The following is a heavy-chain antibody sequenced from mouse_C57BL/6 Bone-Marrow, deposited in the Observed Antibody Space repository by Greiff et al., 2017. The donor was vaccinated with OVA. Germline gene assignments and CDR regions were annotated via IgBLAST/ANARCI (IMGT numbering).Heavy chain of an antibody. V-gene: IGHV1-26*01. J-gene: IGHJ4*01. CDR2: INPNNGGT. D-gene: IGHD2-2*01. Sequence: EVQLQQSGPELVKPGASVKISCKASGYTFTDYYMNWVKQSHGKSLEWIGDINPNNGGTSYNQKFKGKATLTVDKSSSTAYMELRSLTSEDSAVYYCARFDGYDENYYAMDYWGLGTSVTVSS. CDR3: ARFDGYDENYYAMDY. CDR1: GYTFTDYY.